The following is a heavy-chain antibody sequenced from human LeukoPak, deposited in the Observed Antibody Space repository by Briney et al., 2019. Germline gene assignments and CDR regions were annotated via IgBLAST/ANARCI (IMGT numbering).Heavy chain of an antibody. CDR3: ARGKGIAVAHRFDY. D-gene: IGHD6-19*01. CDR2: IIPIFGTA. V-gene: IGHV1-69*13. Sequence: ASVKVSCKASGYTFTSYGISWVRQAPGQGLEWMGGIIPIFGTANYAQKFQGRVTITADESTSTAYMELSSLRSEDTAVYYCARGKGIAVAHRFDYWGQGTLVTVSS. CDR1: GYTFTSYG. J-gene: IGHJ4*02.